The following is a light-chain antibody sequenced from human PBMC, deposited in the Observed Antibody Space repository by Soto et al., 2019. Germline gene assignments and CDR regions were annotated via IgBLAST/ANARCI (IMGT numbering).Light chain of an antibody. J-gene: IGKJ2*01. CDR1: QSISNW. V-gene: IGKV1-5*03. CDR2: KAS. Sequence: DIQMTQSPSTLSASVGDRVTITCRASQSISNWLAWYQQKPGKAPNLLIYKASSLESGVPSSFSGSGSGTEFTLTLSNLQPDDFATYYCQQYNTYPYTFGQGTKLEIK. CDR3: QQYNTYPYT.